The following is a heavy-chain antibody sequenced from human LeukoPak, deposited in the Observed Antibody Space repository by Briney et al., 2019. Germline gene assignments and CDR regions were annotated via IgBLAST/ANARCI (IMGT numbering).Heavy chain of an antibody. D-gene: IGHD1-26*01. CDR1: GYSFTSYW. J-gene: IGHJ5*02. CDR2: SYPGDSDT. V-gene: IGHV5-51*01. Sequence: GEALKISCKGSGYSFTSYWIGWVRQLPGKGLEWMGISYPGDSDTRYSPSFQGQVTISADKSISTAYLQWSSLKASDTAVYDSASGTTGSYSDPWGQGTLGTVSS. CDR3: ASGTTGSYSDP.